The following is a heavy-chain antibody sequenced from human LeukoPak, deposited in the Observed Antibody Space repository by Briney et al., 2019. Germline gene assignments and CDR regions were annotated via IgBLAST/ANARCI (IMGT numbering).Heavy chain of an antibody. V-gene: IGHV4-4*02. D-gene: IGHD1-26*01. CDR2: IYHSGST. CDR1: GGSISSNW. J-gene: IGHJ4*02. Sequence: PSGTLSLTCVVSGGSISSNWWSWVRQPPGKGLEWIGEIYHSGSTYYNPSLKSRVTISVDTSKNQFSLKLSSVTAADTAVYYCARRTNGSYDYWGQGTLVTVSS. CDR3: ARRTNGSYDY.